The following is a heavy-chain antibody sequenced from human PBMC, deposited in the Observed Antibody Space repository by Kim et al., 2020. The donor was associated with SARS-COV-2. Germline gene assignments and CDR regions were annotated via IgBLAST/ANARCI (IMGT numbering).Heavy chain of an antibody. Sequence: GGSLRLSCAASGFTFSSYAMHWVRQAPGKGLEYVSGITSYGDKTYYANSVEGRFTISRDNSKNTLYLQMGSLRTEDMAVYYCARARVPAANLYHYGMDV. V-gene: IGHV3-64*01. CDR1: GFTFSSYA. CDR3: ARARVPAANLYHYGMDV. D-gene: IGHD2-2*01. CDR2: ITSYGDKT. J-gene: IGHJ6*01.